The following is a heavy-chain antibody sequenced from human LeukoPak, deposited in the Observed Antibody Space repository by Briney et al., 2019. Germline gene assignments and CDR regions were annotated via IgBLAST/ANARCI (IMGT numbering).Heavy chain of an antibody. V-gene: IGHV4-59*01. D-gene: IGHD3-3*01. J-gene: IGHJ5*02. CDR1: GGSISSYY. CDR3: ARESVEYDFWSGANWFDP. Sequence: PSETLSLTCTVSGGSISSYYWSWIRQPPGKGLEWIGYIYYSGSTNYNPSLKSRVTISVDTSKNQFSLKLSSVTAADTAVYYCARESVEYDFWSGANWFDPWGQGTLVTASS. CDR2: IYYSGST.